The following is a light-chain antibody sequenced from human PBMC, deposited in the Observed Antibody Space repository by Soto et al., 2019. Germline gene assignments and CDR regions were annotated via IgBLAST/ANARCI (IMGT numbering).Light chain of an antibody. Sequence: SYELTQPPSVSVSSGQTASIPCSGAKLGDKYACWYQQKPGQSPVLVIYHDTKRPSGIPERFSGSNSGNTATLTISGTQAMDEADYYCQAWDSSTAVFGGGTQLTVL. CDR3: QAWDSSTAV. CDR1: KLGDKY. CDR2: HDT. J-gene: IGLJ2*01. V-gene: IGLV3-1*01.